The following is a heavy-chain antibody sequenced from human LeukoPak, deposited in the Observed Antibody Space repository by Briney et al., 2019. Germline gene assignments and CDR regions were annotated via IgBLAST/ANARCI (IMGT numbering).Heavy chain of an antibody. CDR1: GFTVSSNY. D-gene: IGHD1-7*01. V-gene: IGHV3-53*01. CDR2: IYSGGST. J-gene: IGHJ4*02. Sequence: PGGSLRLSCAASGFTVSSNYMSWVRQAPGKGLEWVSVIYSGGSTYYADSVKGRFTISRDNSKNTNTLYLQMNSLRAEDTAVYYCARGRFFGITGTTKYYFDYWGQGTLVTVSS. CDR3: ARGRFFGITGTTKYYFDY.